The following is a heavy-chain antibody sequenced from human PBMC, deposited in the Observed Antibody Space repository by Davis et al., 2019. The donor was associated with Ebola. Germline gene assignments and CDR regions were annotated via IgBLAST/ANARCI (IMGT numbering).Heavy chain of an antibody. V-gene: IGHV3-30*04. CDR3: ARDALGLLIFGYFDY. J-gene: IGHJ4*02. D-gene: IGHD3-3*01. CDR2: ISYDGSNK. CDR1: GFTFSSYA. Sequence: GGSLRLSCAASGFTFSSYAIHWVRQAPGKGLEWVAVISYDGSNKYYADSVKGRSTISRDNAKNSLYLQMNSLRDEDTAVYYCARDALGLLIFGYFDYWGQGTLVTVSS.